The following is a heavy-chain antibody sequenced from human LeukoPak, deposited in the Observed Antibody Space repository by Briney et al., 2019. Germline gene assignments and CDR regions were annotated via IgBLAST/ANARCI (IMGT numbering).Heavy chain of an antibody. Sequence: PSGTLSLTCAVSGGSISSSNWWSWVRQPPGKGLEWIGEIYHSGSTNYSPSLKSRVTISVDKSKNQFSLKLSSVTAADTAVYYCARVNHYYDSSGYYYFDYWGQGTLVTVSS. J-gene: IGHJ4*02. CDR2: IYHSGST. V-gene: IGHV4-4*02. D-gene: IGHD3-22*01. CDR1: GGSISSSNW. CDR3: ARVNHYYDSSGYYYFDY.